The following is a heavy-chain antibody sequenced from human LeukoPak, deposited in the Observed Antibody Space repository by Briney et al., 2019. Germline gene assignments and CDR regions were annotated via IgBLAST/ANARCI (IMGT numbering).Heavy chain of an antibody. V-gene: IGHV1-18*01. D-gene: IGHD4-17*01. CDR1: GYTFYYYG. CDR2: VSAYNGNT. J-gene: IGHJ5*02. CDR3: ARATVPYINNWFDP. Sequence: ASVKVSCKASGYTFYYYGISWVRQAPGQGLEWMGWVSAYNGNTNYAQKLQGRVTMTTDTSTSTAYMELRSLRSEDTAVYYCARATVPYINNWFDPWGQGTLVTVSS.